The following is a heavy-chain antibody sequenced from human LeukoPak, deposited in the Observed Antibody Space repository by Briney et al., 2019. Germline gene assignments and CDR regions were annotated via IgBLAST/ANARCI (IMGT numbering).Heavy chain of an antibody. J-gene: IGHJ4*02. CDR1: GFTFSHYA. D-gene: IGHD6-19*01. CDR2: LTDSGDAT. CDR3: AKGGNSGWYF. V-gene: IGHV3-23*01. Sequence: GGSLRLSCAVSGFTFSHYAMSWVRQAPGTGLEWVGSLTDSGDATYYADSVKGRFTISRDNSKNTLYLQMNSLRAEDTAVYYCAKGGNSGWYFWGQGTLVTVSS.